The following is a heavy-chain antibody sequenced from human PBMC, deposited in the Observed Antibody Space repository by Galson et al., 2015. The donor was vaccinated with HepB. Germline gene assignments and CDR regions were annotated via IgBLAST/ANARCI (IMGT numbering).Heavy chain of an antibody. Sequence: SLRLSCAASGFTFSSYAMHWVRRAPGKGLEWVAVISYDGRNKYYVDSVKGRFTISRDSSKNTLYLQMNSLRAEDTAVYYCARDNLDTVTGTGYFQHWGQGTLVTVSS. CDR3: ARDNLDTVTGTGYFQH. CDR2: ISYDGRNK. V-gene: IGHV3-30*04. D-gene: IGHD6-19*01. J-gene: IGHJ1*01. CDR1: GFTFSSYA.